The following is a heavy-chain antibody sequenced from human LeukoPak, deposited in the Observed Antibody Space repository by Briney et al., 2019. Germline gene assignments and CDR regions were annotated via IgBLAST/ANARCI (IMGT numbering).Heavy chain of an antibody. V-gene: IGHV4-39*01. Sequence: SETLSLTCTVSGGSISSSSYYWGWIRQPPGKGLEGIGSIYYSGSTYYNPSLKSRVTISVDTSKNQFSLKLSSVTAADTAVYYCASIAVAGPYYWGQGTLVTVSS. CDR2: IYYSGST. D-gene: IGHD6-19*01. CDR3: ASIAVAGPYY. CDR1: GGSISSSSYY. J-gene: IGHJ4*02.